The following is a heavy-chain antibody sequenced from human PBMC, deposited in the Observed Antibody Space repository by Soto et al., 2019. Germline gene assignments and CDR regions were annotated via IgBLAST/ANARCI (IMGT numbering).Heavy chain of an antibody. CDR3: TSRPSGMTYHAVFDF. Sequence: SGGSLRLSCAASGLTFSGHWMTWVRQTPGEWLQWVAAIKPDGSETFYVDSVKGRFTISRDNARNSLFLQMDSLRAEDTAVYYCTSRPSGMTYHAVFDFWGQGXLVTVYS. CDR1: GLTFSGHW. CDR2: IKPDGSET. D-gene: IGHD2-21*02. V-gene: IGHV3-7*03. J-gene: IGHJ4*02.